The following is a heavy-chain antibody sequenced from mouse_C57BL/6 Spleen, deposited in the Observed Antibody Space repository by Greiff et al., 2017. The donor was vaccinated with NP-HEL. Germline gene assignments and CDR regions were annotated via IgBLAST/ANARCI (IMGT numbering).Heavy chain of an antibody. CDR1: GYAFTNYL. CDR2: INPGSGGT. J-gene: IGHJ2*01. Sequence: QVQLQQSGAELVKPGASVKVSCKASGYAFTNYLIEWVKQRTGQGLEWIGVINPGSGGTNYNEKFKGKATLTADKSSSTAYMQLSSLTSEDSAVYFCARWATTVYYFDYWGQGTTLTVSS. V-gene: IGHV1-54*01. D-gene: IGHD1-1*01. CDR3: ARWATTVYYFDY.